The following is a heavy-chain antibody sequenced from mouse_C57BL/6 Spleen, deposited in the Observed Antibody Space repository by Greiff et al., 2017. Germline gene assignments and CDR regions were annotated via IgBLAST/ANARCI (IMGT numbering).Heavy chain of an antibody. Sequence: VQLQQPGAELVRPGTSVKLSCKASGYTFTSYWMHWVKQRPGQGLEWIGVIDPSDSYTNYNQKFKGKATLTVDKSSSTAYMQLSSLSSEDSAVKYCERGELLCSRYSHYSMDFWGQGTSVTVSS. CDR1: GYTFTSYW. CDR2: IDPSDSYT. V-gene: IGHV1-59*01. J-gene: IGHJ4*01. CDR3: ERGELLCSRYSHYSMDF. D-gene: IGHD1-1*01.